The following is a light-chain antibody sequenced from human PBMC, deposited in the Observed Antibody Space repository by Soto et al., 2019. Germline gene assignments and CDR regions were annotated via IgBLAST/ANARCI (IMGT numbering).Light chain of an antibody. CDR1: QSVSSVF. V-gene: IGKV3-20*01. CDR3: QHYGSSPPLA. Sequence: EFVLTQSPGTLSLSPGERATLSCRASQSVSSVFLAWYQQKPGQPPTLLIYGASTRGSGIADRFSGSGSGTDFTLTISRLEPEDFAVYYCQHYGSSPPLAFGGGTKVDIK. CDR2: GAS. J-gene: IGKJ4*01.